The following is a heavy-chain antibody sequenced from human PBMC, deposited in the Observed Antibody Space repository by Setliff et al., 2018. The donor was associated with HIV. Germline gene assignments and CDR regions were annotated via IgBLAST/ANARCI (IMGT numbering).Heavy chain of an antibody. CDR1: GVIFNNLW. Sequence: GGSLRLSCAASGVIFNNLWMHWVRQVPGKGLVWIADINQDGSDANYAESVKGRFTISRDNAKNTHYLQMTSLRSEDTAVYYCARGLHNARIDYMVRGVTTFYYYGMDVWGQGTTVTAP. V-gene: IGHV3-74*01. D-gene: IGHD3-10*01. CDR2: INQDGSDA. CDR3: ARGLHNARIDYMVRGVTTFYYYGMDV. J-gene: IGHJ6*02.